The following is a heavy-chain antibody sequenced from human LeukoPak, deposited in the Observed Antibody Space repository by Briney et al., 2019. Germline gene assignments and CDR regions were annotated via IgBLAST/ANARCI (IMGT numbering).Heavy chain of an antibody. V-gene: IGHV1-8*01. CDR1: GYTFTSSD. J-gene: IGHJ6*02. CDR2: MNPNSGNA. CDR3: ARGQWDV. Sequence: GVSVKASCKASGYTFTSSDINWVRQATGQGLEWMGWMNPNSGNAAYVQKFQGRVTMTRDTSISTAYMELSSLRSEDTAVYYCARGQWDVWGQGTTVTVSS.